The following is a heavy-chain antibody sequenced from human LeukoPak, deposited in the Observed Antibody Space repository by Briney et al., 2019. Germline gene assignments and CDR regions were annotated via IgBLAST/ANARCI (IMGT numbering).Heavy chain of an antibody. CDR3: ARGYRSLSPYYYYYMDV. J-gene: IGHJ6*03. CDR2: INPNSGGT. V-gene: IGHV1-2*02. CDR1: GYTFTGYY. D-gene: IGHD2-15*01. Sequence: ASVKVSCKASGYTFTGYYIHWMRQAPGQGLEWMGWINPNSGGTNYAQKFQGRVTMTRDTSISTAYMELSRLRSDDTAVYYCARGYRSLSPYYYYYMDVWGKGTTVTVSS.